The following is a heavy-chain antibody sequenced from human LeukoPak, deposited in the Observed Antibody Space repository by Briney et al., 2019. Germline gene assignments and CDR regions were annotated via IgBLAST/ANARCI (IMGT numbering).Heavy chain of an antibody. D-gene: IGHD3-3*01. CDR2: IYYSGST. V-gene: IGHV4-59*01. CDR3: ARGLFLEWLLL. J-gene: IGHJ4*02. CDR1: GGSISSYY. Sequence: SETLSLTCTVSGGSISSYYWSWIRQPPGKGLEWTGYIYYSGSTNYNPSLKSRVTISVDTSKNQFSLKLSSVTAADTAVYYCARGLFLEWLLLWGQGTLVTVSS.